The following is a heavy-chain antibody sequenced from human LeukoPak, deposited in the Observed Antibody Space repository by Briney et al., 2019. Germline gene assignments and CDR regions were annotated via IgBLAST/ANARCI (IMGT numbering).Heavy chain of an antibody. Sequence: GGSLRLSCAASGFTLSTYAMSWVRQTPGKGLQWVAATSSSDAGTYHADSVRGRFTISRDNSKNTLYLQMNSLRAEDTAVYYCARSAWDKYYYYYYMDVWGKGTTVTISS. V-gene: IGHV3-23*01. D-gene: IGHD1-26*01. CDR1: GFTLSTYA. J-gene: IGHJ6*03. CDR2: TSSSDAGT. CDR3: ARSAWDKYYYYYYMDV.